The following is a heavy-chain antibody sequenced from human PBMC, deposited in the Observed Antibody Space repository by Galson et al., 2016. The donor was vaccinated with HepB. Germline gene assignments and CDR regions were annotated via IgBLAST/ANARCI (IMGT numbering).Heavy chain of an antibody. V-gene: IGHV5-10-1*01. D-gene: IGHD3/OR15-3a*01. CDR1: XXXFTXXW. CDR2: IDFXXSQT. Sequence: QSGAEVKKPGESLRIXXXGFXXXFTXXWIXXXRQXXXKGXXWVXXIDFXXSQTTYSPSFRGHVTFSRDKSISPAYLHGSSLEASDTAIYYWARHYDWDWFLDVWXRGTLVTVSS. CDR3: ARHYDWDWFLDV. J-gene: IGHJ2*01.